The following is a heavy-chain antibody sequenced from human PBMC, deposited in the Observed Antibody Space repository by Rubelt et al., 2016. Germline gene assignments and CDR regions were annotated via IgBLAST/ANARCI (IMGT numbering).Heavy chain of an antibody. J-gene: IGHJ6*02. V-gene: IGHV3-66*01. CDR1: GGSFSSSNW. CDR3: ARDVSANRRYGLDV. D-gene: IGHD2-8*01. CDR2: RYSDGSA. Sequence: VQLQESGPGLVKPSGTLSLTCAVSGGSFSSSNWWSWVRQPPGKGLEWVSVRYSDGSAYYADSVKDRFTVSRDNSKNTLYFQMNSLKAEDTAVYYCARDVSANRRYGLDVWGQGTTVTVSS.